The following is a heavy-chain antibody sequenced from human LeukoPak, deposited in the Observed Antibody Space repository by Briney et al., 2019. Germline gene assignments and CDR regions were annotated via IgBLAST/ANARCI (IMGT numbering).Heavy chain of an antibody. CDR1: GYTFTSYG. CDR2: ISAFNGNTNYGNT. D-gene: IGHD2-2*01. J-gene: IGHJ4*02. Sequence: ASVKVSRKASGYTFTSYGISWVRQAPGQGLEWMGWISAFNGNTNYGNTNYAQKLQGRVTMTTDTSTSTAYMELRSLRSDDTAVYYCARQKYGAVYYFDYWGQGTLVTVSS. V-gene: IGHV1-18*01. CDR3: ARQKYGAVYYFDY.